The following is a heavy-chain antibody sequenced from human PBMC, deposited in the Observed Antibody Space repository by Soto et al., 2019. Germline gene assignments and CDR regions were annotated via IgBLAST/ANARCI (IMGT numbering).Heavy chain of an antibody. CDR1: GGSISSGDDY. CDR2: IYYSGST. V-gene: IGHV4-30-4*01. Sequence: PSETLSLTCTVSGGSISSGDDYWSCIRQPPGKGLEWIGYIYYSGSTYYNPSLKSRLTISQDTSKNQFSLKLSSVTAADTAVYYCARERGRYSSGWFVYYFDYWGQGTLVTVSS. CDR3: ARERGRYSSGWFVYYFDY. J-gene: IGHJ4*02. D-gene: IGHD6-19*01.